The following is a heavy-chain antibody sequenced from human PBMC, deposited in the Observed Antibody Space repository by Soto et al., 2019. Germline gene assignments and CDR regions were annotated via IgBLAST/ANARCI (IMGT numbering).Heavy chain of an antibody. V-gene: IGHV1-2*04. J-gene: IGHJ4*02. CDR1: GYTFNGYY. Sequence: GASLKVSCKASGYTFNGYYMHWVRQAPGQGLEWMGWINPNSGGTNYAQKFQGWVTMTRDTSISTAYMELSRLRSDDTAVYYCARSYCSGGSCYPIDNFDYWGQGTLVTVSS. CDR2: INPNSGGT. CDR3: ARSYCSGGSCYPIDNFDY. D-gene: IGHD2-15*01.